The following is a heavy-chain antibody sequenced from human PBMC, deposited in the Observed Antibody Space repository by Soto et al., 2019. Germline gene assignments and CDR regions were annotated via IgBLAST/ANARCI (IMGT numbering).Heavy chain of an antibody. J-gene: IGHJ5*02. Sequence: SETLSLTCTVSGGSISSYYWSWIRQPPGKGLEWIGYIYYSGSTYYNPSLKSRVTISVDTSKNQFSLKLSSVTAADTAVYYCARDTRYGSGRNWFDPWGQGTLVTVSS. CDR3: ARDTRYGSGRNWFDP. V-gene: IGHV4-59*12. CDR2: IYYSGST. CDR1: GGSISSYY. D-gene: IGHD3-10*01.